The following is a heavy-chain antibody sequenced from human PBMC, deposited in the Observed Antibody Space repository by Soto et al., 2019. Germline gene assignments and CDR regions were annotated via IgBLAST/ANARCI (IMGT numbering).Heavy chain of an antibody. CDR3: ARGLRITIFGVVPRGMDV. D-gene: IGHD3-3*01. Sequence: SETLSLTCAVYGGSFSGYYWSWIRQPPGKGLEWIGEINHSGSTNYNPSLKSRVTISVDTSKNQFSLKLSSVTAADTAVYYCARGLRITIFGVVPRGMDVWGQGTTVTVSS. J-gene: IGHJ6*02. CDR1: GGSFSGYY. CDR2: INHSGST. V-gene: IGHV4-34*01.